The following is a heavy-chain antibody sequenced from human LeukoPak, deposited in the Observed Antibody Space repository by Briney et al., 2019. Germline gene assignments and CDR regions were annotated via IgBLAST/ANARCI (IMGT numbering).Heavy chain of an antibody. V-gene: IGHV3-48*03. CDR3: ATAVI. CDR1: GFTFSSYE. CDR2: VSKSGGTM. J-gene: IGHJ3*02. Sequence: PGGSLRLSCEASGFTFSSYEMNWFRQAPGKGLERVSYVSKSGGTMKNADSVKGRFTVSRDNAKNSLYLQMDSLTAEDTAVYYCATAVIRGRGTMVTVSS.